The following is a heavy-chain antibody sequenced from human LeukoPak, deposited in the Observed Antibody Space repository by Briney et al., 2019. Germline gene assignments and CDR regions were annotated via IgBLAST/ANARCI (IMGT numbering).Heavy chain of an antibody. CDR1: GGSFSGYH. D-gene: IGHD6-6*01. Sequence: SETLSLTCAVYGGSFSGYHWSWIRQPPGMGLEWIGEINHSGSTNYNPSLKSRVTISVDTSKNQFSLKLSSVTAADTAVYYCARGRIAAPRFYYYYMDVWGKGTTVTVSS. J-gene: IGHJ6*03. CDR3: ARGRIAAPRFYYYYMDV. V-gene: IGHV4-34*01. CDR2: INHSGST.